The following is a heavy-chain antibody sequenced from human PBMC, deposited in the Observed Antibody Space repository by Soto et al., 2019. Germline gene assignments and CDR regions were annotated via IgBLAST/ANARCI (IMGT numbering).Heavy chain of an antibody. CDR1: GFTFSRVS. J-gene: IGHJ4*01. CDR2: ISSASSET. D-gene: IGHD3-10*01. Sequence: VGSLRLSCEASGFTFSRVSMNWVRQVPGKGLEWVASISSASSETWYADSVKGRFTISRDNYKNMLYLQMNSLRAEDTAVYYCAKDRRITMVRGVLRAFDSWGQGNLVTVSS. CDR3: AKDRRITMVRGVLRAFDS. V-gene: IGHV3-21*04.